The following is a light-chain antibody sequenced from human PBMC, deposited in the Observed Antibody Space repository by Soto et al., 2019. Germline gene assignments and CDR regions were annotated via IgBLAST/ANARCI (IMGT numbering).Light chain of an antibody. Sequence: TQPASVSVSPAESAAISKRGTSSNIGGYNVVSWYQQHPGKAPKVIVYEGIKRPSGVSDRFSGSTSGSTASLTISGLQAEDEAEYYCCAYVCATTYVFGCGTKV. CDR2: EGI. CDR3: CAYVCATTYV. V-gene: IGLV2-23*01. J-gene: IGLJ1*01. CDR1: SSNIGGYNV.